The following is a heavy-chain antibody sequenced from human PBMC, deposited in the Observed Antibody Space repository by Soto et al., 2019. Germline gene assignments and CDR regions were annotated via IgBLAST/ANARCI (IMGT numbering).Heavy chain of an antibody. J-gene: IGHJ4*02. CDR1: GFNFGSYF. D-gene: IGHD3-10*01. V-gene: IGHV3-43*01. CDR3: AKDDTGSIDY. CDR2: ISHNGKST. Sequence: GGSLILSCAASGFNFGSYFMHWVRRSPGKGLEWISLISHNGKSTYYAGSVKGRFTISRDNSKNSLYLQMYSLRSEDTAFYYCAKDDTGSIDYWGQGTLVTVSS.